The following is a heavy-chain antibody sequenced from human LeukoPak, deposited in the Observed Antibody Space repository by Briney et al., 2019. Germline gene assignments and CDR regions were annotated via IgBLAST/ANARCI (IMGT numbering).Heavy chain of an antibody. CDR2: ISGSGGST. D-gene: IGHD3-10*01. J-gene: IGHJ4*02. CDR1: GFTFSSYA. V-gene: IGHV3-23*01. Sequence: GGSLRLSCAASGFTFSSYAMCWVRQAPGKGLEWVSAISGSGGSTYYADSVKGRFTISRDNSKNTLYLQVDSPRAEDTAVYYCAKDAMNYYGSGSYYKGGFYFDNWGQGALVTVSS. CDR3: AKDAMNYYGSGSYYKGGFYFDN.